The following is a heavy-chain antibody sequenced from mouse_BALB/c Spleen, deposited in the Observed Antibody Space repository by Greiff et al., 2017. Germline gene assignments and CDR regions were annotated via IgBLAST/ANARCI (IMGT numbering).Heavy chain of an antibody. CDR2: INPYNDGT. D-gene: IGHD1-1*02. CDR1: GYTFTSYV. J-gene: IGHJ4*01. Sequence: EVKLQESGPELVKPGASVKMSCKASGYTFTSYVMHWVKQKPGQGLEWIGYINPYNDGTKYNEKFKGKATLTSDKSSSTAYMELSSLTSEDSAVYYCVWSWGAMDYWGQGTSVTVSS. CDR3: VWSWGAMDY. V-gene: IGHV1-14*01.